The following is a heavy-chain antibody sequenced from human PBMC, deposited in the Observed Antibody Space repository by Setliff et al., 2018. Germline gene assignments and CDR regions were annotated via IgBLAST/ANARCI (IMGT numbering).Heavy chain of an antibody. CDR3: ARLTPMADFDY. J-gene: IGHJ4*02. D-gene: IGHD5-18*01. CDR2: MYPEDSDT. V-gene: IGHV5-51*01. CDR1: GYDFNTYW. Sequence: GESLKISCKASGYDFNTYWIAWVRQRPGNGLEWMGIMYPEDSDTRYSPSFKGQVTISADKSISTAYLQWSSLEASDTAMYYCARLTPMADFDYWGQGTLVTVSS.